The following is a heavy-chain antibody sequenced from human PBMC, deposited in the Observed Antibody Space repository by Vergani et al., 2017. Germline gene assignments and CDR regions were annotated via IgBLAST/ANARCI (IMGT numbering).Heavy chain of an antibody. CDR2: ISYDGSNK. CDR1: GFPFSSYG. CDR3: AKDGIAAAGYHMYYFDY. Sequence: QVQLVESGGGVVQPGRSLRLSCAASGFPFSSYGMHWVRQAPGKGLEWVAVISYDGSNKYYADSVKGRFTISRENSKNTLYLQMNSLRAEDTAVYYCAKDGIAAAGYHMYYFDYWGQGTLVTVSS. V-gene: IGHV3-30*18. D-gene: IGHD6-13*01. J-gene: IGHJ4*02.